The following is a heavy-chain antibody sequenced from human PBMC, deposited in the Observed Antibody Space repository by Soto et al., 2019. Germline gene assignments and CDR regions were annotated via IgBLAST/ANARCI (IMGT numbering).Heavy chain of an antibody. Sequence: SETLSLTCTVSGGSISSSSYYWGWIRQPPGKGLEWIGSIYYSGSTYYNPSLKSRVTISVDTSKNQFSLKLSSVTAADTAVYYCARHMSKRLNVDTAMVIWFDPWGQGTLVTVPQ. J-gene: IGHJ5*02. V-gene: IGHV4-39*01. D-gene: IGHD5-18*01. CDR3: ARHMSKRLNVDTAMVIWFDP. CDR1: GGSISSSSYY. CDR2: IYYSGST.